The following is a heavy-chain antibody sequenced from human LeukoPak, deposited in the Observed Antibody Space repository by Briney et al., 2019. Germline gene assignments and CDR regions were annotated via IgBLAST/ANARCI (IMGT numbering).Heavy chain of an antibody. D-gene: IGHD2-2*02. CDR1: GFTFSNAW. J-gene: IGHJ6*03. CDR2: IKSKTDGGTT. V-gene: IGHV3-15*01. CDR3: TTYNLGYCSSTSCYTGWNYYYYYMDV. Sequence: GGSLRLSCATSGFTFSNAWMSWVRQAPGKGLEWVGRIKSKTDGGTTDYAAPVEGRFTISRDDSKNTLYLQMNSLKTEDAAVYYCTTYNLGYCSSTSCYTGWNYYYYYMDVWGKGTTVTVSS.